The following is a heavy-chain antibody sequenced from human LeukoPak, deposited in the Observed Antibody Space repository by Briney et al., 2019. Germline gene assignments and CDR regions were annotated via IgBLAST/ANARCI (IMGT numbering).Heavy chain of an antibody. D-gene: IGHD3-22*01. V-gene: IGHV4-4*07. CDR3: ARDQYYYDSSGYLTFDY. CDR1: GVSISSYY. J-gene: IGHJ4*02. Sequence: SETLSLTCNVSGVSISSYYWSWIRQPAGKGLEWIGRIHTSGSTNYNPSLKSRVTMSVDTSKNQFPLKLSSVTAADTAVYYCARDQYYYDSSGYLTFDYWGQGTLVTVSS. CDR2: IHTSGST.